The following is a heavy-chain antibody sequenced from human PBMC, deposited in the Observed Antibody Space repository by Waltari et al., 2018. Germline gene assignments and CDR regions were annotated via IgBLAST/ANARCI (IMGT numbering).Heavy chain of an antibody. J-gene: IGHJ4*02. CDR1: EITFGMYW. Sequence: EVQVVESGGGLVQPGGSLRLSCAVSEITFGMYWMSWVRQAPARGLEGVANIKQDGSEKDYVDSVRGRFTISRDNGKRTLYLQMDSLRAEDTAVYYCAAERSGTYYNFFDFWGQGTLVTVSS. CDR3: AAERSGTYYNFFDF. V-gene: IGHV3-7*03. CDR2: IKQDGSEK. D-gene: IGHD3-10*01.